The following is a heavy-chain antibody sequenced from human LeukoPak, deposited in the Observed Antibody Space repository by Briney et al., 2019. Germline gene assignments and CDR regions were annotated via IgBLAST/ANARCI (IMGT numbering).Heavy chain of an antibody. J-gene: IGHJ4*02. CDR1: GGSISSYY. CDR2: IYTSGST. CDR3: ARYCSSTSCYGRRGYFDY. Sequence: PSETLSLTCTVSGGSISSYYWSWIRQPPGKGLEWIGYIYTSGSTNYNPSLKSRVTISVDASKNQFSLKLSSVTAADTAVYYCARYCSSTSCYGRRGYFDYWGQGTLVTGSS. V-gene: IGHV4-4*09. D-gene: IGHD2-2*01.